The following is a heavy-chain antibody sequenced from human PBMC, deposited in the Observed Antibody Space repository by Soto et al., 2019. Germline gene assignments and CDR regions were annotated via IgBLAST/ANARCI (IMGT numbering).Heavy chain of an antibody. V-gene: IGHV4-39*01. CDR1: GGSISSGIYY. CDR3: ARLVTPSYGRDYFDY. Sequence: QLQLQESGPGLVKPSETLSLTCTVSGGSISSGIYYWAWIRQPPGKGLGWIGSIHYGGSTSYNPSPKSRATISVDTSRNQFTLNLNSVTAADTAAYSCARLVTPSYGRDYFDYWGQGTLVTVSS. D-gene: IGHD5-18*01. J-gene: IGHJ4*02. CDR2: IHYGGST.